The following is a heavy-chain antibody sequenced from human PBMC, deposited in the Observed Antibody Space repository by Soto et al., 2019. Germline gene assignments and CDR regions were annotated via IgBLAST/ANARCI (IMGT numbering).Heavy chain of an antibody. CDR1: GYTFTSYY. CDR3: ARAYDFWSGYESLGDWFDP. V-gene: IGHV1-46*03. J-gene: IGHJ5*02. CDR2: INPSGGST. D-gene: IGHD3-3*01. Sequence: QVQLVQSGAEVKKPWASVKVSCKASGYTFTSYYMHWVRQAPGQGLEWMGIINPSGGSTSYAQKCQRRVTMTRNPATGRDYMELSSLRSEDTAVYYCARAYDFWSGYESLGDWFDPWGQGTLVTLSS.